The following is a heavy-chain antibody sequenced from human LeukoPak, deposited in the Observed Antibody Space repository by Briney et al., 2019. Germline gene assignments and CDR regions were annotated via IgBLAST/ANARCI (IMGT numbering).Heavy chain of an antibody. CDR3: ARDAVGGSGANY. J-gene: IGHJ4*02. CDR2: ISSSSYI. D-gene: IGHD3-10*01. CDR1: GFTVSSNS. V-gene: IGHV3-69-1*01. Sequence: GGSLRLSCTVSGFTVSSNSMNWVRQAPGKGLEWVSSISSSSYIYYADSVKGRFTISRDNAKNSLYLQMNSLRAEDTAVYYCARDAVGGSGANYWGQGTLVTVSS.